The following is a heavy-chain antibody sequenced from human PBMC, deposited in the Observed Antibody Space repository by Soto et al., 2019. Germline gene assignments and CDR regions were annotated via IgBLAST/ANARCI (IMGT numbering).Heavy chain of an antibody. CDR1: GFTFSSYA. V-gene: IGHV3-30-3*01. D-gene: IGHD3-16*01. J-gene: IGHJ6*02. Sequence: LRLSCAASGFTFSSYAMHWVRQAPGKGLEWVAVISYDGSNKYYADSVKGRFTISRDNSKNTLYLQMNSLRAEDTAVYYCARDWVYYGMDVWGQGTTVTVS. CDR3: ARDWVYYGMDV. CDR2: ISYDGSNK.